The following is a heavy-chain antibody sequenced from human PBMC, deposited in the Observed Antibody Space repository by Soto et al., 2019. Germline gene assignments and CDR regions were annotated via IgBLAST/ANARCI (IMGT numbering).Heavy chain of an antibody. D-gene: IGHD6-13*01. CDR3: ARGRRIAAAGICYYYYGMDV. J-gene: IGHJ6*02. V-gene: IGHV1-69*13. CDR1: GGTFSSYA. CDR2: IIPIFGTA. Sequence: SVKVSCKASGGTFSSYAISWVRQAPGQGLEWMGGIIPIFGTANYAQKFQGRVTITADESTSTAYMELSSLRSEDTAVYYCARGRRIAAAGICYYYYGMDVWGQGTTVTVSS.